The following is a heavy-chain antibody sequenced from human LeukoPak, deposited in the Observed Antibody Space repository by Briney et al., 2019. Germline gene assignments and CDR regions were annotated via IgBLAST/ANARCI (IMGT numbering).Heavy chain of an antibody. CDR2: IYYSGST. J-gene: IGHJ3*02. V-gene: IGHV4-39*07. Sequence: PSETLSLTCTVSGGSISSSSYYWGWIRQPPGKGLEWIGSIYYSGSTYYNPSLKSRVTISVDTSKNQFSLKLSSVTAADTAVYYCARGLRGFSGGAAFDIWGQGTMVTVSS. D-gene: IGHD3-10*01. CDR1: GGSISSSSYY. CDR3: ARGLRGFSGGAAFDI.